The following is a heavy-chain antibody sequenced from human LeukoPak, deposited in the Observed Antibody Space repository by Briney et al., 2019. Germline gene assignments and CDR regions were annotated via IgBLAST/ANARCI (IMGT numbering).Heavy chain of an antibody. CDR1: GFTFSSYA. D-gene: IGHD3-10*01. CDR3: ARGTSMVRGVIPFDY. CDR2: IYSDGST. Sequence: GGSLRLSCAASGFTFSSYAMSWVRQAPGKGLEWVSLIYSDGSTYYGDFVKGRFTISRDNSKNTVDLQTSSLRAEDTAVYYCARGTSMVRGVIPFDYWGQGTLVTVSS. J-gene: IGHJ4*02. V-gene: IGHV3-66*01.